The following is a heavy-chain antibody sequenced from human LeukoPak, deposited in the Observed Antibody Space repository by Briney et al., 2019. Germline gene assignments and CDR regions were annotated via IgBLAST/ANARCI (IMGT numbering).Heavy chain of an antibody. Sequence: SETLSLTCTASGGSISSSSYYWGWIRQPPGKGLEWIGSIYYSGSTYYNPSLKSRVTISVDTSKNQFSLKLSSVTAADTAVHYCARSIPQTDAFDIWGQGTMVTVSS. CDR3: ARSIPQTDAFDI. CDR1: GGSISSSSYY. J-gene: IGHJ3*02. CDR2: IYYSGST. V-gene: IGHV4-39*01. D-gene: IGHD6-6*01.